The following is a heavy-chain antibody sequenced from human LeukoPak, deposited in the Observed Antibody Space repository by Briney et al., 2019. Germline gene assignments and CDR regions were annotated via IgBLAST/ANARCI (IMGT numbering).Heavy chain of an antibody. CDR1: GFTFSSYS. CDR2: ISSSSYI. D-gene: IGHD6-19*01. CDR3: ARHRSVAGKNYFDY. Sequence: GGSLRLSCAASGFTFSSYSMNWVRQAPGKGLEWVSSISSSSYIYYADSVKGRFTISRDNAKNSLYLQMNSLRAEDTAVYYCARHRSVAGKNYFDYWGQGTLVTVSS. V-gene: IGHV3-21*01. J-gene: IGHJ4*02.